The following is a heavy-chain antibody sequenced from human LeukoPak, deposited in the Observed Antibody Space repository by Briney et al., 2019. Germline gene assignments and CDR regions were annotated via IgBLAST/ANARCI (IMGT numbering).Heavy chain of an antibody. CDR1: GGSFSGYY. Sequence: SETLSLTCAVYGGSFSGYYWSWIRQPPGKGLEWIGEINHSGSTNYNPSLKSRVTISVDTFKNQFSLKLSSVTAADTAVYYCARGREEAFDIWGQGTMVTVSS. CDR3: ARGREEAFDI. J-gene: IGHJ3*02. CDR2: INHSGST. V-gene: IGHV4-34*01.